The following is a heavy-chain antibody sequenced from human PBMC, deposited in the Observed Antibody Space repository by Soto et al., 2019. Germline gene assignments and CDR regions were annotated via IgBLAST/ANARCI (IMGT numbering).Heavy chain of an antibody. V-gene: IGHV4-59*01. CDR3: ARLSYRYYDFWSGYPPYNWFDP. Sequence: PSETLSLTCTVSGGSISSYYWSWIRQPPGKGLEWIGYIYYSGSTNYNPSLKSRVTISVDTSKNQFSLKLSSVTAADTAVYYCARLSYRYYDFWSGYPPYNWFDPWGQGTLVTVSS. J-gene: IGHJ5*02. CDR1: GGSISSYY. CDR2: IYYSGST. D-gene: IGHD3-3*01.